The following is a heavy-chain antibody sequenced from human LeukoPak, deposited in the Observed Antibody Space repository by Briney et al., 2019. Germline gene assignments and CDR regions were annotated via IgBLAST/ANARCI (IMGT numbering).Heavy chain of an antibody. D-gene: IGHD3-3*01. CDR3: AKSWKDFGVSIMPDGINK. Sequence: PGGSLRLSRAASGYPFSGYAMSWVRQAPGKGLEWVSVISGSGDNTYYADFVEGRFTFSRDKSKDTLYLQMNSLRADDTAVYYCAKSWKDFGVSIMPDGINKWGQGTLVTLSS. CDR2: ISGSGDNT. V-gene: IGHV3-23*01. J-gene: IGHJ4*02. CDR1: GYPFSGYA.